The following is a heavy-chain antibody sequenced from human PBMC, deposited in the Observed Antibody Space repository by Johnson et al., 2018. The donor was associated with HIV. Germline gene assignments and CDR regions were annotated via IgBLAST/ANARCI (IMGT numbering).Heavy chain of an antibody. CDR2: IKSKTDGGTT. J-gene: IGHJ3*02. CDR1: GFTFSNAW. V-gene: IGHV3-15*01. CDR3: ARDGVYSSPWDAFDI. Sequence: EVQLVESGGGLVKPGGSLRLSCAASGFTFSNAWMSWVRQAPGKGLEWVGRIKSKTDGGTTDYAAPVKGRFTISRDNAKNSLSLQMNSLRAEDTAVYYCARDGVYSSPWDAFDIWGQGTMVTVSS. D-gene: IGHD6-13*01.